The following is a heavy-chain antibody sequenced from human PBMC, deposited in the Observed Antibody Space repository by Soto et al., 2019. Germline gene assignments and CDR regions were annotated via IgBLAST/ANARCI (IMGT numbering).Heavy chain of an antibody. J-gene: IGHJ4*02. CDR1: GYTFTGHY. CDR3: GRGRSGQIGVFY. CDR2: IGPESGAT. D-gene: IGHD1-26*01. Sequence: ASVKVSCKTSGYTFTGHYIHWVRQAPQQGPEWMGEIGPESGATRYAQKLRGRVTMTMDTSITTVYMELKNLSPDDTAVYYCGRGRSGQIGVFYWGQGTPVTVSS. V-gene: IGHV1-2*02.